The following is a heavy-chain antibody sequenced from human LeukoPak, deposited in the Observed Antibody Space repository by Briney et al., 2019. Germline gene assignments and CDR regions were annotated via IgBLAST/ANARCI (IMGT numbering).Heavy chain of an antibody. CDR1: GFTFRSYS. J-gene: IGHJ4*02. D-gene: IGHD6-19*01. CDR3: AKDMWPRGSVTGMGCDY. V-gene: IGHV3-21*01. Sequence: GGSLRLSCAASGFTFRSYSMNWVRQAPGKGLEWVSAIDPSSTYIYYADSVEGRFTISRDNAENSLYLQMNSLRVEDTAVYYCAKDMWPRGSVTGMGCDYWGQGTLVTVSS. CDR2: IDPSSTYI.